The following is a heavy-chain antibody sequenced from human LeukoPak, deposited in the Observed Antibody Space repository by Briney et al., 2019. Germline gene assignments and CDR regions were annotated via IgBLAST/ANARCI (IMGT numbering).Heavy chain of an antibody. CDR3: ARGATGYYATRVYYYYYMDV. V-gene: IGHV1-46*01. D-gene: IGHD3-9*01. J-gene: IGHJ6*03. CDR2: INPSGGST. CDR1: GYTFTSYY. Sequence: RASVKVSCKASGYTFTSYYMHWVRQAPGQGLEWMGIINPSGGSTSYAQKFQGRVTMTRDTSTSTVYMELSSLRSEDTAVYYCARGATGYYATRVYYYYYMDVWGKGTTVTISS.